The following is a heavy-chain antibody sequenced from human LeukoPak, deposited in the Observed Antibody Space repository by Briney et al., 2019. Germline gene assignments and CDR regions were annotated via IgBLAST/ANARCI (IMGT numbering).Heavy chain of an antibody. CDR3: AKDLSYYGSGSYFDE. D-gene: IGHD3-10*01. Sequence: PGGSLRLSCAASGFTFSTSGMSWVRQAPGKGLEWVSTITGSGGSTYYADSVKGRFTISRDNSKNTLYLQMNSLRAEDTAVYYCAKDLSYYGSGSYFDEWDQGTLVTVSS. CDR1: GFTFSTSG. CDR2: ITGSGGST. V-gene: IGHV3-23*01. J-gene: IGHJ4*02.